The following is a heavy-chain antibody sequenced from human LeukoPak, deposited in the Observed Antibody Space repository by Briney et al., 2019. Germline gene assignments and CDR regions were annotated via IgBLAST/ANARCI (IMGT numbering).Heavy chain of an antibody. CDR1: GFIFSSYA. CDR2: ISYDGSNK. CDR3: VCLGLGGLSLD. V-gene: IGHV3-30*04. D-gene: IGHD3-16*01. J-gene: IGHJ4*02. Sequence: GGSLRLSCAASGFIFSSYAMHWVRQAPGKGLEWVAVISYDGSNKYYADSVKGRFTISRDKSKNTLYLQMNSLRVEDTAVYYCVCLGLGGLSLDWGQGTLVTVSS.